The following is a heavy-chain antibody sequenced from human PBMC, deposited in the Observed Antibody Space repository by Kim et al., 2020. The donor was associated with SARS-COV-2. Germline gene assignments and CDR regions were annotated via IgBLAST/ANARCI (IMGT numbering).Heavy chain of an antibody. Sequence: ASVKVSCKASGYTFTSYGISWVRQAPGQGLEWMGWISAYNGNTNYAQKLQGRVTMTTDTSTSTAYMELRSLRSDDTAVYYCAKVWNRGFRYYGSGSYLPYWDQGTLVTVAS. CDR1: GYTFTSYG. D-gene: IGHD3-10*01. J-gene: IGHJ4*02. V-gene: IGHV1-18*01. CDR2: ISAYNGNT. CDR3: AKVWNRGFRYYGSGSYLPY.